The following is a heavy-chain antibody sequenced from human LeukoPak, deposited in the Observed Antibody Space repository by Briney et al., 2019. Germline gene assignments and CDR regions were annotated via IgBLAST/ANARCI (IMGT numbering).Heavy chain of an antibody. D-gene: IGHD5-24*01. CDR2: INPSGGST. CDR3: ARGTKWLQDY. CDR1: GYTFTSYY. V-gene: IGHV1-46*01. Sequence: GASVKVSCKASGYTFTSYYIHWVRQAPGQGLEWMGRINPSGGSTTYAQNFQGRVNMTRDTSTSTVYMELRSLRSEDTAVYYCARGTKWLQDYRGQGTLVTVSS. J-gene: IGHJ4*02.